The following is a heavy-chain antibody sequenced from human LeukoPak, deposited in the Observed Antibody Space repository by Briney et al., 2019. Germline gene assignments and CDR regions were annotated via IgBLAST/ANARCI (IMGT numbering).Heavy chain of an antibody. Sequence: GGSLSLSGEASEYTSRTYTITWVRKAQGKGRGWVSNFSRSSSTIYYADSVKGRFTISRDNAKNSLYLQMNSLRAEDTAVYYCARGSTYYDSSGQVPFDYWGQGTLVTVSS. D-gene: IGHD3-22*01. CDR2: FSRSSSTI. V-gene: IGHV3-48*01. J-gene: IGHJ4*02. CDR1: EYTSRTYT. CDR3: ARGSTYYDSSGQVPFDY.